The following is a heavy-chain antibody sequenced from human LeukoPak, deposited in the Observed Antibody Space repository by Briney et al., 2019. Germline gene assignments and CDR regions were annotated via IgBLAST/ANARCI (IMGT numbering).Heavy chain of an antibody. Sequence: SETLSLTCAVYSGSFGTSYWSWIRQPPGKGLEWIGQIHLFESTEINHTGFTNYNPSLRGRVTISADKAKNQFSLRLASVTATDTAVYYCARHEEFYDSSGYLFSQPWEAFDIWGQGTMVTVSS. V-gene: IGHV4-34*01. CDR1: SGSFGTSY. CDR3: ARHEEFYDSSGYLFSQPWEAFDI. CDR2: INHTGFT. D-gene: IGHD3-22*01. J-gene: IGHJ3*02.